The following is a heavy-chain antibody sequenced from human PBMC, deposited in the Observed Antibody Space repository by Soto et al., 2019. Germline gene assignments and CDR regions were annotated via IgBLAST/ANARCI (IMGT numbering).Heavy chain of an antibody. CDR2: INPNSGGT. CDR1: GYTFTGYY. V-gene: IGHV1-2*04. CDR3: ARDKPSGYYDSSGYYYYYGMDV. D-gene: IGHD3-22*01. Sequence: ASVKVSCKASGYTFTGYYMHWVRQAPGQGLERMGWINPNSGGTNYAQKFQGWVTMTRDTSISTAYMELSRLRSDDTAVYYCARDKPSGYYDSSGYYYYYGMDVWGQGTTVTVSS. J-gene: IGHJ6*02.